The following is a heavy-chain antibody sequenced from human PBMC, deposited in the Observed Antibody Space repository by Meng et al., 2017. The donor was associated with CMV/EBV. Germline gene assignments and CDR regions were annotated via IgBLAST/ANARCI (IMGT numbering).Heavy chain of an antibody. CDR1: GYTFTSYD. Sequence: ASVKVSCKASGYTFTSYDINWVRQATGHGLEWMGWMNPNSGNTGYAQKFQGRVTITRNTSISTAYMELSSLRSEDTAVYYCARVYPTIFGVVRSMDVWGQGTTVTVSS. D-gene: IGHD3-3*01. CDR2: MNPNSGNT. J-gene: IGHJ6*02. CDR3: ARVYPTIFGVVRSMDV. V-gene: IGHV1-8*03.